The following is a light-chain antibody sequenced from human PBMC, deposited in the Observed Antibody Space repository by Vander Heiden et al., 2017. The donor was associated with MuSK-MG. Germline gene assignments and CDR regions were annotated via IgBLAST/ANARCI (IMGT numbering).Light chain of an antibody. Sequence: SSELTQDPAVSVALGQTVRITCQGDSLRSDYASWYQQKPGQAPVLVIYGKNNRHSGIPDRFSGSSSGNTASLTSTGAQAEDEADYYCNSRDSSGNHVVFGGGTKLTVL. J-gene: IGLJ2*01. CDR1: SLRSDY. V-gene: IGLV3-19*01. CDR3: NSRDSSGNHVV. CDR2: GKN.